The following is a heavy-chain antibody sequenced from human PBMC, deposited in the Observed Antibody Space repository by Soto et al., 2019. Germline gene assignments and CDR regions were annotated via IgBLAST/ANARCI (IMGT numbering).Heavy chain of an antibody. CDR3: AKDIGRYCSGGSCYWSPMDY. CDR1: GFTFDDYT. D-gene: IGHD2-15*01. J-gene: IGHJ4*02. CDR2: ISWDGGST. V-gene: IGHV3-43*01. Sequence: GGSLRLSCAASGFTFDDYTMHWVRQAPGKGLEWVSLISWDGGSTYYADSVKGRFTISRDNSKNSLYLQMNSLRTEDTALYYCAKDIGRYCSGGSCYWSPMDYWGQGTLVTVSS.